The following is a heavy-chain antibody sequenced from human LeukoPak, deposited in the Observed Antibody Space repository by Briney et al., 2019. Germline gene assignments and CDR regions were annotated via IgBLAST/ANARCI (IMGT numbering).Heavy chain of an antibody. Sequence: SETLSLTCAVYGGSFSGYYWSWIRQPPGKGLEWIGEINHSGSTNYNPSLKSRVTISVDTSKNQFSLKLSSVIAADTAVYYCARGQIDYSSLNLKDHYYYYYGMDVWGKGTTVTVSS. D-gene: IGHD3-16*01. CDR2: INHSGST. V-gene: IGHV4-34*01. J-gene: IGHJ6*04. CDR3: ARGQIDYSSLNLKDHYYYYYGMDV. CDR1: GGSFSGYY.